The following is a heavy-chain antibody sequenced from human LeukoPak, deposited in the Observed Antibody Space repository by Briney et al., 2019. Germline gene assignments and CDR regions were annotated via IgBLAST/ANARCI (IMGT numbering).Heavy chain of an antibody. Sequence: PSETLSLTCTVSGSSISSSSYYWGWIRQPPGKGLEWIGSIYYSGSTYYNPSLKSRVTISVDTSKNQFSLKLSSVTAADTAVYFCARGRVSSSTWYSTYYYFFYMDFWGKGTTVTVSS. CDR3: ARGRVSSSTWYSTYYYFFYMDF. CDR2: IYYSGST. D-gene: IGHD4-11*01. J-gene: IGHJ6*03. V-gene: IGHV4-39*07. CDR1: GSSISSSSYY.